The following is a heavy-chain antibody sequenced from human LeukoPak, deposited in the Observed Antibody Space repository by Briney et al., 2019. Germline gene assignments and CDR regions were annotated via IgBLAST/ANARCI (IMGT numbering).Heavy chain of an antibody. J-gene: IGHJ4*02. Sequence: SETLSLTCTVSGGSISSSSYYWGWIRQPPGKGLEWIGSINYSGSTYYTPSLKSRVTISVDTSKNQFSLRLRSLTAADTAVYYCARHSIVARSFFFDHWGQGALVTVYS. D-gene: IGHD5-12*01. CDR2: INYSGST. CDR1: GGSISSSSYY. CDR3: ARHSIVARSFFFDH. V-gene: IGHV4-39*01.